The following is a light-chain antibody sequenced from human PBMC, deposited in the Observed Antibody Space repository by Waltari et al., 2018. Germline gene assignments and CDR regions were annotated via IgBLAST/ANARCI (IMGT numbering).Light chain of an antibody. Sequence: SYDLIQSPSVSVSPGQTATITCSGDALEKRYVCWYQQKPGQSPVLVIYQDVRRPSEIPQRFSGSNSGNTATLTISGTQPMDEADYYCQAWDSGVAGVFGTGTKVTVL. CDR2: QDV. CDR3: QAWDSGVAGV. V-gene: IGLV3-1*01. CDR1: ALEKRY. J-gene: IGLJ1*01.